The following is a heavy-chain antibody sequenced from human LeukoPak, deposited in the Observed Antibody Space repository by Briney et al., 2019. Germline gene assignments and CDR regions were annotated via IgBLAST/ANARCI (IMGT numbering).Heavy chain of an antibody. J-gene: IGHJ3*02. CDR3: AKAQGSGGSCYVVCGFDI. Sequence: GGSLRLSCSASGFTFSSYAMHWVRQAPGKGLEWVAVISYDGSNKYYADSVKGRFTISRDNSKNTLYLQMNSLRAEDTAVYYCAKAQGSGGSCYVVCGFDIWGQGTMVTVSS. D-gene: IGHD2-15*01. CDR1: GFTFSSYA. CDR2: ISYDGSNK. V-gene: IGHV3-30*04.